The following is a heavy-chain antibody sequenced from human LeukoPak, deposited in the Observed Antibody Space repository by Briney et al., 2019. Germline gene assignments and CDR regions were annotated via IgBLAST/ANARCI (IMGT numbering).Heavy chain of an antibody. D-gene: IGHD4-11*01. CDR1: GGSISSYY. V-gene: IGHV4-4*07. J-gene: IGHJ6*02. CDR3: ARDGGASAVTTADYYYYGMDV. Sequence: SETLSLACTVSGGSISSYYWSWIRQPAGKGLEWIGRIYTSGSTNYNPSLKSRVTMSVDTSKNQFSLKLSSVTAADTAVYYCARDGGASAVTTADYYYYGMDVWGQGTTVTVSS. CDR2: IYTSGST.